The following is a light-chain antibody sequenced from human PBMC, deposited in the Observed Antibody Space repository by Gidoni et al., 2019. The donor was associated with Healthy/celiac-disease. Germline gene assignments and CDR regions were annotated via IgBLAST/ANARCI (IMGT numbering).Light chain of an antibody. J-gene: IGKJ2*01. CDR1: QSLLHSKGYNY. Sequence: DIVLTQSPLSLPVTPGEPASISCRSTQSLLHSKGYNYLDRYLQKPGQSPQLLIYLGANRASGVPDRFSSSGSGTDFTLKISRVEAEDVWVYYCMQALQTPPATFGQGTKLEIK. CDR3: MQALQTPPAT. V-gene: IGKV2-28*01. CDR2: LGA.